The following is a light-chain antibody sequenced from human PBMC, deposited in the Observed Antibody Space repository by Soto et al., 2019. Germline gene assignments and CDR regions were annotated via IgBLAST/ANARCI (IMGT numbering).Light chain of an antibody. CDR1: QGIGNG. V-gene: IGKV1-17*01. CDR3: LQHNSYPYT. CDR2: AAY. Sequence: DIQMTQSPSSLSASVGDRVIITCRASQGIGNGLAWYQKKTGEAPKRLIYAAYILQSGVPSRFSGRGSGTEFTLTINSLQHEDFATYYCLQHNSYPYTFGQGTELEI. J-gene: IGKJ2*01.